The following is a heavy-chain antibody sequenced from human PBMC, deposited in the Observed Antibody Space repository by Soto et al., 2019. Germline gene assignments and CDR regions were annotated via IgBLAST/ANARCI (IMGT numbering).Heavy chain of an antibody. D-gene: IGHD1-26*01. Sequence: ASVKVSCKASGYTFTTYYMYWVRQAPGQGLEWMGWINPNSGGTNYAQKFQGRVTMTRDTSISTAYMELSRLRSDDTAVYYCASKRGGRFYYYGMDVWGQGTTVTVSS. CDR1: GYTFTTYY. CDR3: ASKRGGRFYYYGMDV. CDR2: INPNSGGT. V-gene: IGHV1-2*02. J-gene: IGHJ6*02.